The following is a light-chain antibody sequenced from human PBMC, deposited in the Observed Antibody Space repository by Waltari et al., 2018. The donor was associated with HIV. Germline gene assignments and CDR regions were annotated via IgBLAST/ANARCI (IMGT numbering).Light chain of an antibody. CDR1: QSVITN. V-gene: IGKV3-15*01. CDR2: ATS. CDR3: QQYNTWPRT. Sequence: SCRASQSVITNLAWYQQKFGQPPRLLIYATSIRATNIPARFSGGGSGTEFTLTISSLQSEDFAIYYCQQYNTWPRTFGQGTKVEV. J-gene: IGKJ1*01.